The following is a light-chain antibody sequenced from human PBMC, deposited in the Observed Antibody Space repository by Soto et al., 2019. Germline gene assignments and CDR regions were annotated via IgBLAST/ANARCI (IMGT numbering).Light chain of an antibody. CDR2: DAS. V-gene: IGKV1-27*01. CDR3: QRYNSAPWA. Sequence: DIQMTQSPSSLSASVGDRVTIICRASQGFSNNLAWYKQKPGKVPKLLIFDASTLQSGVPSRFSGSGSGTDFTLTISSLQPEDVATYYCQRYNSAPWAFGQGTKVEIK. J-gene: IGKJ1*01. CDR1: QGFSNN.